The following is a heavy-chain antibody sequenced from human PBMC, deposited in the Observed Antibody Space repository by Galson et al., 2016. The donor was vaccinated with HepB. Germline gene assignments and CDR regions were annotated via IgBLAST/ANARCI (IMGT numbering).Heavy chain of an antibody. V-gene: IGHV3-9*01. J-gene: IGHJ4*02. Sequence: SLRLSCAASGFDFNRYAMHWVRQVPGKGLEWVSAISCGGGDIDYADSVRGRFTISRDNADNFLYLQMNSLRTDDTAVYYCARETYCVGERCDPGGSGFDYWGQGVLVTVSS. D-gene: IGHD2-21*01. CDR1: GFDFNRYA. CDR2: ISCGGGDI. CDR3: ARETYCVGERCDPGGSGFDY.